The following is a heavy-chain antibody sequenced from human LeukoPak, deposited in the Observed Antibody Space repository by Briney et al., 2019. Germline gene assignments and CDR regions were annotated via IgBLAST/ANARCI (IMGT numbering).Heavy chain of an antibody. V-gene: IGHV1-58*02. Sequence: SVKVSCKASGFTFTSSAMQWVRQARGQRLEWIGWIVVGSGNTSYAQKFQERVTITRDMSTSTAYMELSSLRSEDTAVYYCAAVPKLEMATTNYYYYGMDVWGQGTTVTVSS. CDR1: GFTFTSSA. CDR3: AAVPKLEMATTNYYYYGMDV. D-gene: IGHD5-24*01. J-gene: IGHJ6*02. CDR2: IVVGSGNT.